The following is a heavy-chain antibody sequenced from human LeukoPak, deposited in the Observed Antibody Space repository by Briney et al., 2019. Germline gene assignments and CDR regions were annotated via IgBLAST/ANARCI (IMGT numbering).Heavy chain of an antibody. CDR2: INWKTGAT. CDR3: ARETSARGVSTH. Sequence: GGSLRLSCAASGFTFSDYYMSWVRQAPGKGLEWLSGINWKTGATGYSDSVKGRFTISKDNTKNSLYLQMNSLRAEDTAFYYCARETSARGVSTHWGQGTLVTVSS. J-gene: IGHJ4*02. V-gene: IGHV3-20*04. D-gene: IGHD3-10*01. CDR1: GFTFSDYY.